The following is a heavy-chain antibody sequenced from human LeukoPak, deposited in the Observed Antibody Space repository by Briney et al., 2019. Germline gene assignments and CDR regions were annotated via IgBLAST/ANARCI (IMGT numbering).Heavy chain of an antibody. D-gene: IGHD1-1*01. Sequence: SETLSLTCTVSGGSISSYYWSWIRQPAGKGLEWIGRIYTSGSTNHNPSLKSRVTMSVDTSKNQFSLKLSSVTAADTAVYYCARDGSIGLDFDYWGQGTLVTVSS. CDR3: ARDGSIGLDFDY. CDR2: IYTSGST. CDR1: GGSISSYY. J-gene: IGHJ4*02. V-gene: IGHV4-4*07.